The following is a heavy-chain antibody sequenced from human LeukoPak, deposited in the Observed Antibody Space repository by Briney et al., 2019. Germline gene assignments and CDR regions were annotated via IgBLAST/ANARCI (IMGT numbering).Heavy chain of an antibody. D-gene: IGHD6-19*01. J-gene: IGHJ3*01. Sequence: ASVKVSCKASGYTFTGYYMHWVRQAPGQGLEWMGWINPNSGGTNYAQKFQGRVTMTRDTSISTAYMELSRLRSDDTAVYYCARDAAVAGSTFDPWGQGTMVTVSS. V-gene: IGHV1-2*02. CDR2: INPNSGGT. CDR3: ARDAAVAGSTFDP. CDR1: GYTFTGYY.